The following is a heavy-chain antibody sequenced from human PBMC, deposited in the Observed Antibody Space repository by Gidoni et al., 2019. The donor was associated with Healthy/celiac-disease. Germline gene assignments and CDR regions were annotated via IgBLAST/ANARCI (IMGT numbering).Heavy chain of an antibody. CDR1: GFTFSDHY. CDR2: TRNKANSYTT. V-gene: IGHV3-72*01. D-gene: IGHD2-21*02. J-gene: IGHJ4*02. Sequence: EVQLVESGGGLVQPGGSLRLSCAASGFTFSDHYMDWVRQAPGKGLEWVGRTRNKANSYTTEYAASVKGRFTISRDDSKNSLYLQMNSLKTEDTAVYYCARDNGGNSVGLYDYWGQGTLVTVSS. CDR3: ARDNGGNSVGLYDY.